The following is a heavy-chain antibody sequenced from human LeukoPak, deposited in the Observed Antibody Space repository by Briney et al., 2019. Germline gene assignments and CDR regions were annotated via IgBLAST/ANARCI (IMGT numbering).Heavy chain of an antibody. CDR1: GFTFDSYA. D-gene: IGHD6-13*01. CDR3: VKHVGSRWSNNRFDP. J-gene: IGHJ5*02. V-gene: IGHV3-23*01. Sequence: GSLLLSCAASGFTFDSYAMSWVRPAPGKGLEWVSAVSRFGGTTYYADSAKGRFTISRDNSNNTVYLQMNSLRVGDTALYYCVKHVGSRWSNNRFDPWGQGTLVTVS. CDR2: VSRFGGTT.